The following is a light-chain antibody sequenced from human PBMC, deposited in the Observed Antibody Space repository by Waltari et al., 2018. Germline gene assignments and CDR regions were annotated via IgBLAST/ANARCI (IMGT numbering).Light chain of an antibody. Sequence: QSVLTQPPSVSAAPGQRVTIPCSGGSSNIGNNSVSWYRQLPGTAPKLLIYENSERPSGIPGRFSGSKSGTSATLDITGLQAGDEADYYCGTWDSSLSGAVFGGGTHLTVL. CDR3: GTWDSSLSGAV. CDR1: SSNIGNNS. CDR2: ENS. J-gene: IGLJ7*01. V-gene: IGLV1-51*02.